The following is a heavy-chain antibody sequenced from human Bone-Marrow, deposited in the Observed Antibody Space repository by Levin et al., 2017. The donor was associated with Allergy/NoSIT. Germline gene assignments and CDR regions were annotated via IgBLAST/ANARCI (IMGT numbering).Heavy chain of an antibody. Sequence: SQTLSLTCTVSGGSVSSGSYYWSWIRQPPGKGLEWIGYIYYSGSTNYNPSLKSRVTISVDTSKNQFSLKLSSVTAADTAVYYCAREVVGATEYFDYWGQGTLVTVSS. J-gene: IGHJ4*02. CDR2: IYYSGST. CDR1: GGSVSSGSYY. D-gene: IGHD1-26*01. CDR3: AREVVGATEYFDY. V-gene: IGHV4-61*01.